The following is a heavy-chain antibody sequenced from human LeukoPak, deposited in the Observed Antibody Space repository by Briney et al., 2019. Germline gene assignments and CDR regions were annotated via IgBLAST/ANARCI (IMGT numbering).Heavy chain of an antibody. V-gene: IGHV4-38-2*02. CDR2: IYHSGST. D-gene: IGHD3-10*01. Sequence: SETLSLTCTVSGYSISSGYYWGWIRQPPGKGLEWIGSIYHSGSTYYNPSLKSRVTISVDTSKNQFSLRLSSVTAADTAVYYCASEALLWFGEPRDAFDIWGQGTRVTVSS. CDR1: GYSISSGYY. J-gene: IGHJ3*02. CDR3: ASEALLWFGEPRDAFDI.